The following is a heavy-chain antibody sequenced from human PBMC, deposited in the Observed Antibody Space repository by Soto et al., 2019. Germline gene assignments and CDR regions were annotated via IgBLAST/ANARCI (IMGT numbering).Heavy chain of an antibody. Sequence: QVQLQQSGPGLVEPSQTLSLTCAVSGGSISSEYFHWTWIRQSPGKGLEWIGYIHYTGSTMYNPSSKSRLTMAADTTKNQFSLQLTSVTAADTAVYFCAREDDGGDRDYYGLDVWGQGTTVTVSS. CDR1: GGSISSEYFH. CDR2: IHYTGST. V-gene: IGHV4-30-4*08. D-gene: IGHD2-21*02. CDR3: AREDDGGDRDYYGLDV. J-gene: IGHJ6*02.